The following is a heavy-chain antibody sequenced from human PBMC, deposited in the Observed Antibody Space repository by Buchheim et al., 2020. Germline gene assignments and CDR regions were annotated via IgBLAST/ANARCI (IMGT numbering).Heavy chain of an antibody. V-gene: IGHV3-30*18. Sequence: VQLVESGGGLVQPGGSLRLSCAASGFTFSSYGMHWVRQAPGKGLEWVAVISYDGSNKYYADSVKGRFTISRDNSKNTLYLQMNSLRAEDTAVYYCAKGHVAGFWSGSIDYWGQGTL. CDR2: ISYDGSNK. D-gene: IGHD3-3*01. CDR1: GFTFSSYG. CDR3: AKGHVAGFWSGSIDY. J-gene: IGHJ4*02.